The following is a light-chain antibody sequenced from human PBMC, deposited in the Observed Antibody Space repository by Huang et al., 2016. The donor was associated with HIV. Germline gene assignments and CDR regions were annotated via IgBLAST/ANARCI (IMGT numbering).Light chain of an antibody. CDR2: GTS. CDR1: QTVSSDY. Sequence: EVVLPQSPGTLSLSPGERATLSSRASQTVSSDYLAWYQQKPAQAPRLLIYGTSSRAPGIPDRFSGSGSGTDFTLTISRLEPEDFAVYYCQQYGSSPLTFGGGTKVEIK. J-gene: IGKJ4*01. CDR3: QQYGSSPLT. V-gene: IGKV3-20*01.